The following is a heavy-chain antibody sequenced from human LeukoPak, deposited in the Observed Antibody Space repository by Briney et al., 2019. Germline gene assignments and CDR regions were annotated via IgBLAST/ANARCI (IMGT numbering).Heavy chain of an antibody. CDR3: ASSIAAAPSVDY. D-gene: IGHD6-13*01. J-gene: IGHJ4*02. V-gene: IGHV4-4*02. Sequence: SETLSLTCAVSGGSISSSNWWSWVRQPPGKGLEWIGEIYHSGSTNYNPSLKSRVTISVDKSKNQFSLKLSSVTAADTAVYYCASSIAAAPSVDYWGQGTLVTVSS. CDR2: IYHSGST. CDR1: GGSISSSNW.